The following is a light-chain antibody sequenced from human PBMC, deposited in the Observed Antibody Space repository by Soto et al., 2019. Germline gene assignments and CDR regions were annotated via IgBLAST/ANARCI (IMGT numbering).Light chain of an antibody. V-gene: IGLV1-44*01. J-gene: IGLJ2*01. CDR1: SSNIGSNT. CDR2: SNN. Sequence: QSVLTQPPSASGTPGQRVTISCSGSSSNIGSNTVNWYQQLPGTAPKLLIYSNNQRPSGGPARCSGSESCTSASLAISGRQYEDEDDYYCAAWDDSLNGVVFGGGTKLTVL. CDR3: AAWDDSLNGVV.